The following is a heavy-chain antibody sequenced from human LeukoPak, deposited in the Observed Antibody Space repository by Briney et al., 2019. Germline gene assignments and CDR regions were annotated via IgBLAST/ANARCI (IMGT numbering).Heavy chain of an antibody. D-gene: IGHD3-10*01. Sequence: GRSLRLSCAASGFTFSSYGMHWVRQAPGKGLEWVAVISYDGSNKYYADSVKGRFTISRDNSKNTLYLQMNSLRAEDTAVYYCAKPPGALGYFQHWGQGTLVTVSS. CDR1: GFTFSSYG. J-gene: IGHJ1*01. CDR3: AKPPGALGYFQH. V-gene: IGHV3-30*18. CDR2: ISYDGSNK.